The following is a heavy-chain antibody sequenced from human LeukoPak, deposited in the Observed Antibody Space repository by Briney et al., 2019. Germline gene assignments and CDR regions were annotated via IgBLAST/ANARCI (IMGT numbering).Heavy chain of an antibody. J-gene: IGHJ4*02. V-gene: IGHV3-7*01. CDR1: GFTFSSYW. CDR3: ARDAAGWYGYNYYYFDY. D-gene: IGHD5-24*01. Sequence: GGSLRLSCAASGFTFSSYWMSWVRQAPGKGLEWVANIKQDGSEKYYVDSVKGRFTISRDNAKNSLYLQMNSLRAEDTAVYYCARDAAGWYGYNYYYFDYWGQGTLVTVSS. CDR2: IKQDGSEK.